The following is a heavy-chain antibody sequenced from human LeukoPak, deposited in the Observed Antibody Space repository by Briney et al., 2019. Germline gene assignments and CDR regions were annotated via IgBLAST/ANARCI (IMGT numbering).Heavy chain of an antibody. J-gene: IGHJ3*02. V-gene: IGHV3-23*01. CDR3: ARQDYERGGRAFDI. Sequence: GGSLRLSCAASGFTFSRIAMSWVRQAPGKGLEWVSAIRSNGETVYNADSVKGRFTVSRDNAKNSLYLQMNSLRAEDTAVYYCARQDYERGGRAFDIWGQGTMVTVSS. CDR2: IRSNGETV. CDR1: GFTFSRIA. D-gene: IGHD2-15*01.